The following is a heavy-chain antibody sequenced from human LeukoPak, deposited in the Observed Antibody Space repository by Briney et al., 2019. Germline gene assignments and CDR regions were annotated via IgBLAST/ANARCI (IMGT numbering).Heavy chain of an antibody. D-gene: IGHD5-12*01. CDR1: GYTFANYD. J-gene: IGHJ5*02. V-gene: IGHV1-8*01. CDR3: ARAPYSGYDLGWFDP. CDR2: MNPNSGNT. Sequence: VASVRVSCKASGYTFANYDINWVRQATGQGLEWMGWMNPNSGNTGYAQKFQGRVTFTRDTSASTAYMELSSLRSEDTGLYYCARAPYSGYDLGWFDPWGQGTLVTVSS.